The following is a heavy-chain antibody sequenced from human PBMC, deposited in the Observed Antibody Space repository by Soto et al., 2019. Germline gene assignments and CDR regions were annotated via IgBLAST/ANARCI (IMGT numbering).Heavy chain of an antibody. Sequence: PGGSLRLSCAASGFTFSSYALSWVRQAPGKGLEWVSTLSGSGGSTYSADSVRGRFTISRDNSKNTVHLQMNSLRAEDTAVYYCARASYYYDSRGYYYRYYFDYWGQGARVTVSS. CDR2: LSGSGGST. D-gene: IGHD3-22*01. CDR3: ARASYYYDSRGYYYRYYFDY. J-gene: IGHJ4*02. CDR1: GFTFSSYA. V-gene: IGHV3-23*01.